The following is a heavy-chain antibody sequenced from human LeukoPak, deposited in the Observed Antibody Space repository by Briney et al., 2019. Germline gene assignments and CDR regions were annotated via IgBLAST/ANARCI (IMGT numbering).Heavy chain of an antibody. CDR2: ISDSGGST. CDR1: GFTFSSYW. Sequence: GGSLRLSCAASGFTFSSYWMHWVRQAPGKGLEWVSGISDSGGSTYYADSVKGRFTISRDNSKNTLYLQMDSLRAEDMAVYYCAKPYYDILTGKGPSDFWGRGTLVTVSS. V-gene: IGHV3-23*01. D-gene: IGHD3-9*01. J-gene: IGHJ4*02. CDR3: AKPYYDILTGKGPSDF.